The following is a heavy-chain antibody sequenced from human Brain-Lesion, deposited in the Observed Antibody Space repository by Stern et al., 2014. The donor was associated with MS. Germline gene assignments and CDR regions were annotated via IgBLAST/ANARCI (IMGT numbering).Heavy chain of an antibody. CDR3: AGEEDIRYCSGGSCTGNWFDP. V-gene: IGHV4-39*01. CDR2: IYYSGNT. J-gene: IGHJ5*02. D-gene: IGHD2-15*01. CDR1: GGSVSSTSYA. Sequence: QLQLQESGPGLVKPSETLSLTCTVAGGSVSSTSYAWAWLRQPPGKGPEWIGTIYYSGNTYYSPSLKSRLTISLDTSKNQFSLQLRSVTAADTAVYYCAGEEDIRYCSGGSCTGNWFDPWGQGTLVTVSS.